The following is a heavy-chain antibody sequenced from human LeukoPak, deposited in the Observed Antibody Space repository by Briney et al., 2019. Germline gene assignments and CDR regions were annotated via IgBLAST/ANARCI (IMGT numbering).Heavy chain of an antibody. Sequence: GGSLRLSCAASGFTVSSSYMTWVRQAPGKGLEWVSVIYSGGDTFYADSVKGRFTISRDNSKNTLYLQMNSLRSEDTAVYYCARSDSSSWHRFDYWGQGTLVTVSS. CDR1: GFTVSSSY. V-gene: IGHV3-53*05. D-gene: IGHD6-13*01. CDR2: IYSGGDT. J-gene: IGHJ4*02. CDR3: ARSDSSSWHRFDY.